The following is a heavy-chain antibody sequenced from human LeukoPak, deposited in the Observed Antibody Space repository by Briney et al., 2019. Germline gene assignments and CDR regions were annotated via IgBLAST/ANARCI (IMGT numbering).Heavy chain of an antibody. D-gene: IGHD7-27*01. CDR2: IKEDGSEK. Sequence: GGSLRLSCAASRFSISTYWMSLLRQAPGKGLEWVASIKEDGSEKYYVDSVKGRFTISRDNAKNSLYLQMNSLRAEDSAVYYCVRDPALGVSWGQGTLVIVSS. V-gene: IGHV3-7*01. CDR3: VRDPALGVS. J-gene: IGHJ5*02. CDR1: RFSISTYW.